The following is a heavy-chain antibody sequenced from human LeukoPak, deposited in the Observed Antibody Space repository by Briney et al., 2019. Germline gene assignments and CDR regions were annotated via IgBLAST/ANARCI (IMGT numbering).Heavy chain of an antibody. D-gene: IGHD2/OR15-2a*01. CDR2: INSDGSWT. CDR1: GNYW. Sequence: GGSLRLSCAASGNYWMHWVRQIPGKGLVWVSHINSDGSWTSYADSVKGRFTISKDNAKNTVYLRMNSLRAEDTAVYYCVSFYETYWGRGTLVTVSS. V-gene: IGHV3-74*01. CDR3: VSFYETY. J-gene: IGHJ4*02.